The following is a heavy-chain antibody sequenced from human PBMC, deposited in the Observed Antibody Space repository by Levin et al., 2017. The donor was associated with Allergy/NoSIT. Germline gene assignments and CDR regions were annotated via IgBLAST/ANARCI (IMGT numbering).Heavy chain of an antibody. V-gene: IGHV3-30*04. Sequence: GESLKISCAASGFTFSSYAMHWVRQAPGKGLEWVAVISYDGSNKYYADSVKGRFTISRDNSKNTLYLQMNSLRAEDTAVYYCAREYYDSSMHYYYGMDVWGQGTTVTVSS. CDR2: ISYDGSNK. D-gene: IGHD3-22*01. CDR1: GFTFSSYA. CDR3: AREYYDSSMHYYYGMDV. J-gene: IGHJ6*02.